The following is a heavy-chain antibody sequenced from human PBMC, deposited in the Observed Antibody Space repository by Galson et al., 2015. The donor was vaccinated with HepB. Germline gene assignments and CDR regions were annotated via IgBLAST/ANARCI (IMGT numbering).Heavy chain of an antibody. CDR1: GFTFSSYA. V-gene: IGHV3-30*04. Sequence: SLRLSCAASGFTFSSYAMHWVRQAPSKGLEWVAVISYDGSNKYYADSVKGRFTISRDNSKNTLYLQMNSLRAEDTAVYYCARGDGGNARGFGYWGQGTLVTVSS. D-gene: IGHD4-23*01. J-gene: IGHJ4*02. CDR2: ISYDGSNK. CDR3: ARGDGGNARGFGY.